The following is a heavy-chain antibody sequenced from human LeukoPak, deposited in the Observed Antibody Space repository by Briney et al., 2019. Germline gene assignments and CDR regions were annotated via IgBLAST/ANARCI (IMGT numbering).Heavy chain of an antibody. J-gene: IGHJ3*02. CDR3: ARDADIVVVVAAMQAFDI. CDR1: GGSINSY. CDR2: ISGSGTI. Sequence: SPSETLSLTCTVSGGSINSYWSWIRQPAGKGLEWIGRISGSGTITYNPALQSRLSISIDTSKNQFSLKLMSVTAADTAVYYCARDADIVVVVAAMQAFDIWGQGTMVTVSS. D-gene: IGHD2-15*01. V-gene: IGHV4-4*07.